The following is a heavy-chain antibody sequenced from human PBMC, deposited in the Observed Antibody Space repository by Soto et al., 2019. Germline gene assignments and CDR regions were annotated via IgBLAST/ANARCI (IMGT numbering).Heavy chain of an antibody. CDR2: ISSSSSTI. CDR3: ARDYYDSSGYYGAIGY. D-gene: IGHD3-22*01. CDR1: GFTFSSYS. J-gene: IGHJ4*02. Sequence: EVQLVESGGGLVQPGGSLRLSCAASGFTFSSYSMNWVRQAPGKGLEWVSYISSSSSTIYYADSVKGRFTISRDNAKNSLYLQMNSLRDEDTAVYYCARDYYDSSGYYGAIGYWCQGTLVTVSS. V-gene: IGHV3-48*02.